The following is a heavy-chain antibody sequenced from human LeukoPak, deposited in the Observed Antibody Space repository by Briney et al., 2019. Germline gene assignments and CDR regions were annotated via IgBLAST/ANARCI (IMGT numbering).Heavy chain of an antibody. CDR1: GFTFSDYY. D-gene: IGHD3-22*01. CDR3: AREEWKWLPLNYYYYGMDV. J-gene: IGHJ6*02. CDR2: IWYDGSNK. Sequence: GGSLRLSCAASGFTFSDYYMSWVRQAPGKGLEWVAVIWYDGSNKYYADSVKGRFTISRDNSKNTLYLQMNSLRAEDTAVYYCAREEWKWLPLNYYYYGMDVWGQGTTVTVSS. V-gene: IGHV3-33*08.